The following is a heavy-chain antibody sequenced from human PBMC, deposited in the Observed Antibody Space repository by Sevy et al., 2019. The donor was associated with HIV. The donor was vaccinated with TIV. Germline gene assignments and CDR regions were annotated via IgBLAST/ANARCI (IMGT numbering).Heavy chain of an antibody. D-gene: IGHD2-2*02. CDR1: GFTVSSNY. Sequence: GGSLRLSCAASGFTVSSNYMSWVRQAPGKGLEWVSVIYTGGSTYYAYSVKGRFTISRDNSKNTLYLQMNSLRAEDTAVYYCARGIPGRHPGMGYWGQGTLVTVSS. J-gene: IGHJ4*02. CDR3: ARGIPGRHPGMGY. CDR2: IYTGGST. V-gene: IGHV3-53*01.